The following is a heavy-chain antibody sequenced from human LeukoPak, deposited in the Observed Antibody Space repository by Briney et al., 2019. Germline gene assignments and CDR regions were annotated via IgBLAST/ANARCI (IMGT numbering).Heavy chain of an antibody. Sequence: GASAKVSCKASGYTFTSYAMHWVRQAPGQRLEWMGWINAGNGNTKYSQKFQGRVTITRDTSASTAYMELSSLRSEDTAVYYCARVGYSYGYTYLDYWGQGTLVTVSS. J-gene: IGHJ4*02. D-gene: IGHD5-18*01. CDR1: GYTFTSYA. V-gene: IGHV1-3*01. CDR2: INAGNGNT. CDR3: ARVGYSYGYTYLDY.